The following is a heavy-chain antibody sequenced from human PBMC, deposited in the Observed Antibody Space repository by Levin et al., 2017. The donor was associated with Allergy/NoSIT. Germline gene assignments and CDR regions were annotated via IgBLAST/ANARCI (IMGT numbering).Heavy chain of an antibody. J-gene: IGHJ4*02. Sequence: EASVKVSCKTSGYTFSQYYIHWVRQAPGQGLEWVGQINPKTGATEYAPKFQGGVTITRDTSISTYYLDLTSLTSDDTAVFYCARDWEHVYDFWGQGALITVSS. V-gene: IGHV1-2*06. CDR2: INPKTGAT. CDR3: ARDWEHVYDF. D-gene: IGHD1/OR15-1a*01. CDR1: GYTFSQYY.